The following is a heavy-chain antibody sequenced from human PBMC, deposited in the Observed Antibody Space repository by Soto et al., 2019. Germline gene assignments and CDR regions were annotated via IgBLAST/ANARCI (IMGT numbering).Heavy chain of an antibody. V-gene: IGHV3-11*06. Sequence: GGSLRLSCAASGFTFSDYYMSWIRRAPGKGLEWVSYISSSSSYTNYADSVKGRFTISRDNAKNSLYLQMNSLRAEDTAVYYCARDGYCSGGSCYSDYWGQGTLVTVSS. CDR2: ISSSSSYT. D-gene: IGHD2-15*01. J-gene: IGHJ4*02. CDR3: ARDGYCSGGSCYSDY. CDR1: GFTFSDYY.